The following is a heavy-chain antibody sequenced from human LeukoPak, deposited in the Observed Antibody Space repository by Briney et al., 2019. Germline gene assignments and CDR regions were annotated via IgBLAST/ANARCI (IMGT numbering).Heavy chain of an antibody. V-gene: IGHV4-31*03. Sequence: PSETLSLTCTVSGGSIRNGGYYWSWIRQHPGKGPEWIGYIYYSGSTFYNPSLKSRLTISVDTSKNQFSLKLSSVTAADTAVYYCARGRAFDYWGQGTLVTVSS. CDR2: IYYSGST. CDR3: ARGRAFDY. J-gene: IGHJ4*02. CDR1: GGSIRNGGYY.